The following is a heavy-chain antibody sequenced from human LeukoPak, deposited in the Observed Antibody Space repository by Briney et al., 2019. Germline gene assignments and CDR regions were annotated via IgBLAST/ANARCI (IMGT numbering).Heavy chain of an antibody. D-gene: IGHD5-18*01. Sequence: GGSLRLSCAASGFTFSSYSMNWVRQAPGKGLEWVSAISGSGGSTYYADSVKGRFTISRDNSKNTVYLQMNSLRTEDTAVYYCLTEDTPTVFDYWGQGTLVTVSS. CDR3: LTEDTPTVFDY. J-gene: IGHJ4*02. V-gene: IGHV3-23*01. CDR2: ISGSGGST. CDR1: GFTFSSYS.